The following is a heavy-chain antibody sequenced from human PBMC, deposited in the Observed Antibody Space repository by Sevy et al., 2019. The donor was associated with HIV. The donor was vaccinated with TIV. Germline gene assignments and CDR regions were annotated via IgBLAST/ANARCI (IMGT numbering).Heavy chain of an antibody. D-gene: IGHD1-1*01. V-gene: IGHV3-49*04. Sequence: GGSLRLSCTTSGFTFGDYAMNWVRQAPGKGLEWVAFLKSKADGGTEDHAAAVKGRFTISRDDSKSIAYLQMNDLTTDDTGVYYCTRWKGLQSIFDYWGQGALVTVSS. CDR2: LKSKADGGTE. J-gene: IGHJ4*02. CDR3: TRWKGLQSIFDY. CDR1: GFTFGDYA.